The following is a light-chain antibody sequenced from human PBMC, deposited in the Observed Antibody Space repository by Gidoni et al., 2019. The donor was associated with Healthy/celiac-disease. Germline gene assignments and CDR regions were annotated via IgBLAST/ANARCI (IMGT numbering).Light chain of an antibody. V-gene: IGKV1-13*02. CDR1: QGISSA. Sequence: AIQLNQSPSSLSASVGDRVTITCRASQGISSALAWYQQKPGKAPKLLIYDASSLESGVPSRFSGSGSGTDFTLTISSLQPEDFATYYCQQLNSYPQLTFGGGTKVEIK. J-gene: IGKJ4*01. CDR3: QQLNSYPQLT. CDR2: DAS.